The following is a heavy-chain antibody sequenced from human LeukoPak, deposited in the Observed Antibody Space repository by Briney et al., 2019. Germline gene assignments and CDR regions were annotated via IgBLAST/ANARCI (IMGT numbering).Heavy chain of an antibody. D-gene: IGHD3-10*01. CDR3: ARYYYGSGSDYYMDV. CDR1: GGSISSYY. CDR2: IYYSGST. Sequence: SETLSLTCTVSGGSISSYYRSWIRQPPGKGLEWIGYIYYSGSTNYNPSLKSRVTISVDTSKNQFSLKLSSVTAADTAVYYCARYYYGSGSDYYMDVWGKGTTVTVSS. V-gene: IGHV4-59*12. J-gene: IGHJ6*03.